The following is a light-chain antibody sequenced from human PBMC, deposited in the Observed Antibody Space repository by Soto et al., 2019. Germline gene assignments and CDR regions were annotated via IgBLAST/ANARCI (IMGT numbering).Light chain of an antibody. Sequence: QSALTQPAAVSGSPGQSITISGTGTSSDVGAYNSVSWYQQHPGKAPKLMIYEVSNRPLGVSNRFSGSKSGNTASLTISGLQVEDEADYFCSSFTTTAILVVFGGRTKLTVL. CDR1: SSDVGAYNS. CDR3: SSFTTTAILVV. V-gene: IGLV2-14*01. CDR2: EVS. J-gene: IGLJ2*01.